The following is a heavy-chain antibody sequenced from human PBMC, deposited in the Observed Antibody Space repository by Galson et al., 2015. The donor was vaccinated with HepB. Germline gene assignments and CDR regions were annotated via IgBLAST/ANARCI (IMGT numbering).Heavy chain of an antibody. CDR2: INHSGST. CDR3: ARGGYSSSSAYRYYYMDV. CDR1: GGSFNGYY. J-gene: IGHJ6*03. V-gene: IGHV4-34*01. D-gene: IGHD6-6*01. Sequence: ETLSLTCAVYGGSFNGYYWSWIRQPPGKGLEWIGEINHSGSTNYNPSLKSRVTISVDTSKNQFSLRLSSVTAADTAVYYCARGGYSSSSAYRYYYMDVWGKGTTVTVSS.